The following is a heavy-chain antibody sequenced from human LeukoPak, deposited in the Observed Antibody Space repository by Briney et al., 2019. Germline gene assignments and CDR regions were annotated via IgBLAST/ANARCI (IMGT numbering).Heavy chain of an antibody. CDR1: GFTFSNYA. D-gene: IGHD5-24*01. CDR2: ISGSGGST. Sequence: GGSLRLSCAASGFTFSNYAMSWVRQAPGKGLEWVSGISGSGGSTYYADSVKGRFTISRDNSKNTLYLQMNSLRAEDTAVYYCAKDTTDSYNDYWGQGTLVTVSS. CDR3: AKDTTDSYNDY. V-gene: IGHV3-23*01. J-gene: IGHJ4*02.